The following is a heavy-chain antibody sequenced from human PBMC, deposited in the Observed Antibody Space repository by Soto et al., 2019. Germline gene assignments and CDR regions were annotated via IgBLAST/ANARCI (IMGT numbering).Heavy chain of an antibody. D-gene: IGHD3-3*01. CDR1: GYTFTGYY. Sequence: ASVKVSCKASGYTFTGYYMHWVRQAPGQGLEWMGWINPNSGGTNYAQKFQGWVTMTRDTSISTAYMELSRLRSDDTAVYYCARDPKYYDFPLDPWGQGTLVTVSS. CDR2: INPNSGGT. CDR3: ARDPKYYDFPLDP. V-gene: IGHV1-2*04. J-gene: IGHJ5*02.